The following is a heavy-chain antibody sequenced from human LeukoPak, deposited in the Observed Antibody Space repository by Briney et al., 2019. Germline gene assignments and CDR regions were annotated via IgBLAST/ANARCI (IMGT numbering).Heavy chain of an antibody. Sequence: GSLRLSCVASGYPFSSYSMNWIRQAPGKGLEWVSYISVSGGVRSYADSVKGRFTISRDDARNSLYLQMNSLKDEDTAVYYCARDRGYFYDLLDYWGQGTLVTVSS. V-gene: IGHV3-48*02. CDR1: GYPFSSYS. J-gene: IGHJ4*02. CDR3: ARDRGYFYDLLDY. CDR2: ISVSGGVR. D-gene: IGHD2/OR15-2a*01.